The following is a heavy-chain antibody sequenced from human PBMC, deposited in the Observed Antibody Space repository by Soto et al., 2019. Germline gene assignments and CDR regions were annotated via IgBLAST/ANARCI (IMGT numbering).Heavy chain of an antibody. Sequence: SETLSLTCTVSGGSISSSSYYWGWIRQPPGKGLEWIGSIYYSGSTYYNPSLKSRVTISVDTSKDQFSLKLSSVTAADTAVYYCARSSGCYNNWFDPWGQGTQVTVSS. J-gene: IGHJ5*02. V-gene: IGHV4-39*01. CDR3: ARSSGCYNNWFDP. CDR2: IYYSGST. CDR1: GGSISSSSYY. D-gene: IGHD6-19*01.